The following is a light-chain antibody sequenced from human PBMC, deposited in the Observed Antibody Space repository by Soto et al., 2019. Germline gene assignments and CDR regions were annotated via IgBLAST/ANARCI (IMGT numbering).Light chain of an antibody. CDR1: QSVNSN. CDR2: GAS. V-gene: IGKV3-15*01. Sequence: EIVMTQSPATLSVSPGERATLSCRASQSVNSNLAWYQQKPGQAPRILIYGASTRATAIPARFSGSGSGTEFTLTISSLQSEDFAVYYCQQYNDWPRTFGGGTKGEIK. J-gene: IGKJ4*01. CDR3: QQYNDWPRT.